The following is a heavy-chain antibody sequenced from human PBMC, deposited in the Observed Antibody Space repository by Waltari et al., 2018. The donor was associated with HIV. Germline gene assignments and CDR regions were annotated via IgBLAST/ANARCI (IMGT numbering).Heavy chain of an antibody. J-gene: IGHJ5*02. Sequence: QVQLQESGPGLVKPSETLYLTCTTSGGSIAGYFWTWLRQPPGKRLEWIGYISHNGNSNYNPSLNGRVAFSVDTSTNMLSLSIHSVTAADTAVYFCARAPGRKAVGLSPWGQGTMVTVAS. CDR1: GGSIAGYF. CDR3: ARAPGRKAVGLSP. V-gene: IGHV4-59*12. D-gene: IGHD2-21*02. CDR2: ISHNGNS.